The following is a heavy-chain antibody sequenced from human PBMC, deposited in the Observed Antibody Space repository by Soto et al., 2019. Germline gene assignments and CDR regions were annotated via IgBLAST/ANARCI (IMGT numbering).Heavy chain of an antibody. J-gene: IGHJ4*02. D-gene: IGHD3-10*01. CDR3: ARGPRLLWFGELFNFDY. V-gene: IGHV1-18*01. Sequence: QVQLVQSGAEVKKPGASVKVSCKASGYTFTSYGISWVRQAPGQGLERMGWVSAYNDNTNYAQKLEGRVTMTTDTSTSTAYMELRSLRSDDTAVYYCARGPRLLWFGELFNFDYWGQGTLVTVSS. CDR1: GYTFTSYG. CDR2: VSAYNDNT.